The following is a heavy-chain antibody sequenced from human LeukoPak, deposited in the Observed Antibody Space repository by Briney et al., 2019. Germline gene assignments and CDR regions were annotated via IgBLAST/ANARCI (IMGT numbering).Heavy chain of an antibody. CDR2: IWYDGSNK. Sequence: PGRSLRLSCAASGFTFSSYGMHWVRQAPGKGLEWVAVIWYDGSNKYYADSVKGRFTISRDNSKNTLYLQMNSLRAEDTAVYYCARSSGYTNGWYNYWGQGTLVTVSS. CDR3: ARSSGYTNGWYNY. V-gene: IGHV3-33*01. J-gene: IGHJ4*02. D-gene: IGHD6-19*01. CDR1: GFTFSSYG.